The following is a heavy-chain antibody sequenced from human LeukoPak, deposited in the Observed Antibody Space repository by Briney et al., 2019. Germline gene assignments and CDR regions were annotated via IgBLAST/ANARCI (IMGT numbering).Heavy chain of an antibody. CDR1: GFTFSSYA. Sequence: PAGSLRLSCAASGFTFSSYAMSWVRQAPGKGLEWVSAISGSVSSTYYADSVKGRFTISRDNSKNTLYLQLNSLRAEDTAVYYCAKYGLALYYFDYWGQGTLVTVSS. J-gene: IGHJ4*02. V-gene: IGHV3-23*01. CDR2: ISGSVSST. CDR3: AKYGLALYYFDY. D-gene: IGHD5-24*01.